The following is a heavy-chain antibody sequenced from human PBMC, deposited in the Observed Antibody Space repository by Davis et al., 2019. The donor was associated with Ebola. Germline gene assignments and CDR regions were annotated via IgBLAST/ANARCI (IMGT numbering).Heavy chain of an antibody. J-gene: IGHJ4*02. CDR3: ARFSRGELENY. CDR1: GFTFRPYW. V-gene: IGHV3-7*01. D-gene: IGHD3-10*01. CDR2: IRQDGREK. Sequence: GESLKTPRHVPGFTFRPYWMRSDRQAQGTGLERVPNIRQDGREKQHVDSVKGRFTISRDNAKNSLYLQMNSLRGEDTGVYYCARFSRGELENYWGQGTLVTVAS.